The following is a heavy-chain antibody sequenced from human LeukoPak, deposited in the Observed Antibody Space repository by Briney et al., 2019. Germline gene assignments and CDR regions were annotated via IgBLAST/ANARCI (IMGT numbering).Heavy chain of an antibody. CDR2: ISSSSSYI. CDR3: ARDLKFGTYYDFWSGYSLFGY. J-gene: IGHJ4*02. Sequence: GRSLRLSCAASGFTFSSYSMNWVRQAPGKGLEWVSSISSSSSYIYYADSVKGRFTISRDNAKNSLYLQMNSLRAEDTAVYYCARDLKFGTYYDFWSGYSLFGYWGQGTLVTVSS. V-gene: IGHV3-21*01. CDR1: GFTFSSYS. D-gene: IGHD3-3*01.